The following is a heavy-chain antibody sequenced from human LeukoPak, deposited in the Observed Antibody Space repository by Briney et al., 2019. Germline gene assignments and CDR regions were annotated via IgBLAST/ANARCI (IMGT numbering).Heavy chain of an antibody. CDR2: IYYSGTT. J-gene: IGHJ4*02. CDR1: GGSISSDY. CDR3: ATYRDSSGYCFDY. V-gene: IGHV4-59*01. D-gene: IGHD3-22*01. Sequence: SETLSLTCTVSGGSISSDYWSWIRQSPGKGLEWIGYIYYSGTTSYNPPLKSRVTISVDTSKNQFSLKLSSVTAADTAVYYCATYRDSSGYCFDYWGQGTLATVSS.